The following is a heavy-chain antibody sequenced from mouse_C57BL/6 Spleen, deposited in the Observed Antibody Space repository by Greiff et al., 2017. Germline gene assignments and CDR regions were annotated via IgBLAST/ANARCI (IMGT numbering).Heavy chain of an antibody. V-gene: IGHV1-62-2*01. CDR2: VYPGSGSI. D-gene: IGHD3-2*02. CDR3: ARHFTAQSTGFDY. J-gene: IGHJ2*01. CDR1: GYTFTEST. Sequence: QVQLQQSGAELVKPGASVKLSCKASGYTFTESTIHWVKQRSGQGLEWIGWVYPGSGSIKYNEKCKDKAPVTADQSSSTFYMELSRLTSEDSAVYFCARHFTAQSTGFDYWGQGTTLTVSS.